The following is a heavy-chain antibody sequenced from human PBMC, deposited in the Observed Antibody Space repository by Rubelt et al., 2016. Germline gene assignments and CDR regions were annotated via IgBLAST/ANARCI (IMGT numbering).Heavy chain of an antibody. D-gene: IGHD1-7*01. J-gene: IGHJ4*02. V-gene: IGHV3-15*01. CDR2: VKSKTNDGTT. CDR3: TAGTGTSDCDY. CDR1: GFTFSNAW. Sequence: GAHRLSCAASGFTFSNAWMSWVRQAPGKGLEWVGRVKSKTNDGTTDYAAPVKGRFTISRDDSKNTVDLQINSLKTEETAVYYCTAGTGTSDCDYWGQGTLVTVSS.